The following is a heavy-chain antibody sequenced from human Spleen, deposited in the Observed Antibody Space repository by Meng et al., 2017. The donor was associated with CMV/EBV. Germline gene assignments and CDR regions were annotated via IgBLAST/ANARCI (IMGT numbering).Heavy chain of an antibody. V-gene: IGHV4-38-2*02. J-gene: IGHJ6*02. CDR3: ARGLYCSRSSCYTGTGRYYYNMDV. Sequence: SETLSLTCTVSGSSIGSDRYWGWMRQTPGKGLEWIVSTHHSGSTYYNPSLKSRVTISVDTSKNQFSLRLSSVTAADTAEYYCARGLYCSRSSCYTGTGRYYYNMDVWGQGATVTVSS. D-gene: IGHD2-2*02. CDR1: GSSIGSDRY. CDR2: THHSGST.